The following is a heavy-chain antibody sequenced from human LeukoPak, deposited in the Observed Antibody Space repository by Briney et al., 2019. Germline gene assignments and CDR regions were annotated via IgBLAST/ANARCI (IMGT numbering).Heavy chain of an antibody. Sequence: PSETLSLTCAVYGGSFSGYYWSWIRQPPGNGLEWIGEINHSGSTNYNPSLKSRVTISVDTSKNQFSLKLSSVTAADTAVYYCARGLYCSSASCPGLYHYYGMDVWGQGTTVTVSS. CDR1: GGSFSGYY. V-gene: IGHV4-34*01. D-gene: IGHD2-2*01. CDR2: INHSGST. J-gene: IGHJ6*02. CDR3: ARGLYCSSASCPGLYHYYGMDV.